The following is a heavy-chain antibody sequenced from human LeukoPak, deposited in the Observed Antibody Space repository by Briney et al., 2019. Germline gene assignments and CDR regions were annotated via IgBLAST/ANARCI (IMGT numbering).Heavy chain of an antibody. CDR2: ISSSSSYI. J-gene: IGHJ4*02. CDR1: GFTVSSNF. V-gene: IGHV3-21*01. Sequence: GGSLRLSCAASGFTVSSNFMTWVRQAPGKGLEWVSIISSSSSYIYYADSVKGRFTISRDNAKNALYLQMNSLRVEDTAVYYCARDGRCGGDCYASWGQGTLVTVSS. D-gene: IGHD2-21*02. CDR3: ARDGRCGGDCYAS.